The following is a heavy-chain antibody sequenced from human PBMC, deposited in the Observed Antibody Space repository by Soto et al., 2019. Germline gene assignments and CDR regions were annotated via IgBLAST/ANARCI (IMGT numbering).Heavy chain of an antibody. CDR3: ATPTPLRGAMITNINFDF. V-gene: IGHV1-18*04. J-gene: IGHJ4*02. D-gene: IGHD3-10*01. CDR1: GYSFTSYG. Sequence: ASVKVSCKASGYSFTSYGISWVRQAPGQGPEWMGWISGHNGNTNHPQSLQGRVTMTTDTSRNTAYMELRSLRSDDTAVYYCATPTPLRGAMITNINFDFWGQGTPVTVS. CDR2: ISGHNGNT.